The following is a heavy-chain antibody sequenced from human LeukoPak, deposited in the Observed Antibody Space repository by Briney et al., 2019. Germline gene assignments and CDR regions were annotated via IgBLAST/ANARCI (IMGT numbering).Heavy chain of an antibody. D-gene: IGHD1-1*01. V-gene: IGHV4-38-2*02. J-gene: IGHJ4*02. CDR3: ASNWSDFDY. Sequence: TLSLTCTVSGYSITTGHHWGWIRQPPGRGLEWIGSIYHGETTYYNPSLKTRLTISLDTSKNQFSLKLSSVTAADTAVYYCASNWSDFDYWGQGILVTVSS. CDR1: GYSITTGHH. CDR2: IYHGETT.